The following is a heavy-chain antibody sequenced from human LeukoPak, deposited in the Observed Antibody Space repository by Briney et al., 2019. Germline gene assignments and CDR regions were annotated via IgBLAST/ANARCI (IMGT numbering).Heavy chain of an antibody. J-gene: IGHJ4*02. D-gene: IGHD5-18*01. CDR2: IYYSGST. Sequence: SETLSLTCTVSGGSISSYYWGWIRQPPGKGLEWIGYIYYSGSTNYNPSLKSRVTISVDTSKNQFSLKLSSVTAADTAVYYCARSRIQLWSPFDYWGQGTLVTVSS. V-gene: IGHV4-59*08. CDR3: ARSRIQLWSPFDY. CDR1: GGSISSYY.